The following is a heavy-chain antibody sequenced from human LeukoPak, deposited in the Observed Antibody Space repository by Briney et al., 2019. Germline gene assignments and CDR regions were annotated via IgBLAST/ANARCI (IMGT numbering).Heavy chain of an antibody. CDR2: ISSSSSYI. J-gene: IGHJ6*03. D-gene: IGHD4-11*01. Sequence: RSGGSLRLSCAASGFTFSSYSMNWVRQAPGKGLEWVSSISSSSSYIYYADSVKGRFTISRDNAKNSLYLQMNSLRAEDTALYYCASNYRRYMDVWGKGTTVTVSS. V-gene: IGHV3-21*04. CDR1: GFTFSSYS. CDR3: ASNYRRYMDV.